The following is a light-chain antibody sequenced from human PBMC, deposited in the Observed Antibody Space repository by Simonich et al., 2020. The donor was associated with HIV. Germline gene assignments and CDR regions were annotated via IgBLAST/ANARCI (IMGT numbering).Light chain of an antibody. V-gene: IGLV2-14*01. CDR3: SSYTSSSTLV. CDR2: DVS. J-gene: IGLJ2*01. Sequence: QSALTQPPSASGSPGQSVTISCTGTSSDVGGYNYVSWYQQHPGKAPKLMIYDVSKRPSGVSNRFSCSKSGNTASLTISGLQAEDEADYYCSSYTSSSTLVFGGGTKLTVL. CDR1: SSDVGGYNY.